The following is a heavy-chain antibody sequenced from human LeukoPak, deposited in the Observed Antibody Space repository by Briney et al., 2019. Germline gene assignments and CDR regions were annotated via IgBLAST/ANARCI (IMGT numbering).Heavy chain of an antibody. CDR2: VYSGGST. CDR1: GGSINYYY. V-gene: IGHV4-59*08. J-gene: IGHJ4*02. D-gene: IGHD4-4*01. Sequence: SETLSLTCTVSGGSINYYYLSWIRQPPGRGLEWIGYVYSGGSTNYNSSLQSRVTISVDTSKNQISLNLGAVTAADTAVYYCARHEAGTYLQYWGRGALVIVSA. CDR3: ARHEAGTYLQY.